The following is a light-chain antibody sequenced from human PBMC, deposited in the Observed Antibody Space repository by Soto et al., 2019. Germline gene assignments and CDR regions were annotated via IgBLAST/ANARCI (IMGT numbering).Light chain of an antibody. CDR3: QQCDATPLT. CDR1: QAISNY. CDR2: GAK. V-gene: IGKV1-39*01. Sequence: DIQMTQSPSSLSASVEDRVTITCRASQAISNYLNWYQQKPGKAPNLLIFGAKTLQSGVPSRFSGSGYGTDFTLTITTLQPEDVGIYYCQQCDATPLTFGQGTRLDIK. J-gene: IGKJ5*01.